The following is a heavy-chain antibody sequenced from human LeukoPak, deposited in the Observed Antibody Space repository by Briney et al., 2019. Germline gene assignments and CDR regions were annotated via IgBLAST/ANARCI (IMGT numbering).Heavy chain of an antibody. CDR1: GFTFNIYW. CDR3: ARESIVLVPAAQGPSDFNYYGMDV. CDR2: IKQDGSEK. Sequence: GGSLRLSCAASGFTFNIYWMSWVRQAPGKGLEWVANIKQDGSEKYYVDSVKGRFTISRDNAKNSLYLQMNSLRAEDTAVYYCARESIVLVPAAQGPSDFNYYGMDVWGQGTTVTVSS. J-gene: IGHJ6*02. V-gene: IGHV3-7*01. D-gene: IGHD2-2*01.